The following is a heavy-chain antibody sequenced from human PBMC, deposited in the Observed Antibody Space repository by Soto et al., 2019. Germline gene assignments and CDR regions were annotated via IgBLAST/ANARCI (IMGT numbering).Heavy chain of an antibody. CDR3: ARDLGLLKSMFDY. J-gene: IGHJ4*02. V-gene: IGHV3-21*01. CDR1: GFSFNSFN. Sequence: VGSLRLSCLASGFSFNSFNMNWIRRAPGRGLEWVASISVSGDNIYYGDSMQGRFTISRDNSKRSVFLDLNSLRVEDTAVYYCARDLGLLKSMFDYWGQGTLVTVSS. CDR2: ISVSGDNI. D-gene: IGHD2-8*01.